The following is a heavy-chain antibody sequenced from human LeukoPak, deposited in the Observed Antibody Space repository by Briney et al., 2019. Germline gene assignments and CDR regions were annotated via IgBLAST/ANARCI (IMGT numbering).Heavy chain of an antibody. CDR2: IYHSGST. CDR3: ARAKRGRGDPIDY. V-gene: IGHV4-4*02. CDR1: GGSISSSNW. J-gene: IGHJ4*02. D-gene: IGHD5-24*01. Sequence: SETLSLTCAVSGGSISSSNWWSWVRQPPGKGLEWIGEIYHSGSTNYNPSLKSRVTISVDKSKNQFSLKLSSVTAADTAVYYCARAKRGRGDPIDYWGQGTLVTVSS.